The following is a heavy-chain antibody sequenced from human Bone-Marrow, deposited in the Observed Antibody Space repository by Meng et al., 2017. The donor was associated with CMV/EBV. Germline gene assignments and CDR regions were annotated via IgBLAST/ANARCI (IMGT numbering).Heavy chain of an antibody. V-gene: IGHV3-20*04. CDR1: GFTFDDYG. CDR2: INWNGGST. Sequence: GESLKISCAASGFTFDDYGMSWVRQAPGKGLEWVSGINWNGGSTGYADSVKGRFTISRDNAKNSLYLQMNSLRAEDTAVYYCARKPLAAAGHNWFDPWGQGTLVTVSS. J-gene: IGHJ5*02. CDR3: ARKPLAAAGHNWFDP. D-gene: IGHD6-13*01.